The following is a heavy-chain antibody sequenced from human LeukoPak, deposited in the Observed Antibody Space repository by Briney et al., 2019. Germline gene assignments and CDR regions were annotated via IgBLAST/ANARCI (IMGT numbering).Heavy chain of an antibody. Sequence: ETLSLTCPVSGGSISSYYWSWIRQPAGKGLEWIGRIYTSGSTNYNPSLKSRVTMSVDTSKNQFTLKLSSVTAADTAVYYCARDLWPDWYFDLWGRGTLVTVSS. CDR3: ARDLWPDWYFDL. CDR1: GGSISSYY. D-gene: IGHD2-21*01. J-gene: IGHJ2*01. CDR2: IYTSGST. V-gene: IGHV4-4*07.